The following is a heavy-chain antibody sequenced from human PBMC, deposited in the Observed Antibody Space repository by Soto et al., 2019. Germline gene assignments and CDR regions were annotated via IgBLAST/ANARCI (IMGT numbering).Heavy chain of an antibody. CDR1: GFIFSSYG. D-gene: IGHD6-19*01. Sequence: EVQLVESGGGLVQPGGSLRLSCAASGFIFSSYGMNWVRQAPGKGLEWVSYISSSSSTIYYVDSVKGRFTISRDNAKNSLYLQMNSLRDEDTAVYYCARDKGLPMTGTVYYSGMDVWGQGTTVTVAS. V-gene: IGHV3-48*02. J-gene: IGHJ6*02. CDR2: ISSSSSTI. CDR3: ARDKGLPMTGTVYYSGMDV.